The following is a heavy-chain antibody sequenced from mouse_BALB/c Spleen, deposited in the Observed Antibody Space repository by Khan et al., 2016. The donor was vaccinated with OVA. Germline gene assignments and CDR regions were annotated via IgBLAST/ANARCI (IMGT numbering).Heavy chain of an antibody. CDR2: ISYSGGT. V-gene: IGHV3-2*02. J-gene: IGHJ3*01. CDR3: ARWFAY. Sequence: LQQSGPGLVKPSQSLSLTCTVTGYSITSDYVWYWIRQFPGNKLEWMGYISYSGGTSYLPSLKSRISITRDTSKNQFFLQLNSVTTEDSATYYCARWFAYWGQGTLVTVS. CDR1: GYSITSDYV.